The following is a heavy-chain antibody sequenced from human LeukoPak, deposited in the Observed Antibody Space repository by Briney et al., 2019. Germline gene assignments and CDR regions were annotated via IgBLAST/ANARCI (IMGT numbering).Heavy chain of an antibody. V-gene: IGHV3-53*01. D-gene: IGHD6-13*01. CDR2: IYAGGSGGST. J-gene: IGHJ4*02. CDR3: ARIAAAGPFDY. CDR1: GFSVSSSY. Sequence: GGSLRLSCAASGFSVSSSYMSWVRQAPGKGLEWVSVIYAGGSGGSTSYADSVKGRFTISRDNSKNTLYLQMNSLRAEDTAVYYCARIAAAGPFDYWGQGTQVAVSS.